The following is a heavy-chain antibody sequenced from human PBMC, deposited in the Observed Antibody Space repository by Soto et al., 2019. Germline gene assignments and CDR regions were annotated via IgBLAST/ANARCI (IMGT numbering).Heavy chain of an antibody. CDR3: AKVSDYYDSSGPRFPRYFQH. CDR1: GFPFSSYG. Sequence: PGGSLRLSCAASGFPFSSYGMHWVRQATGKGLEGVAVISYEGSKKYYADSGKGRFTISRDNSKNTLYLQMNSLRAEDTAVYYCAKVSDYYDSSGPRFPRYFQHWGQGTLVTVSS. CDR2: ISYEGSKK. D-gene: IGHD3-22*01. J-gene: IGHJ1*01. V-gene: IGHV3-30*18.